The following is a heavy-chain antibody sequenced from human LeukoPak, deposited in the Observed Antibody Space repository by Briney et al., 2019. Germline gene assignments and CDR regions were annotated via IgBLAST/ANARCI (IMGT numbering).Heavy chain of an antibody. J-gene: IGHJ5*02. CDR2: ISYSGST. V-gene: IGHV4-59*01. Sequence: SETLSLTCSISGGSISTYYWSWIRQPPGKGLEWIGYISYSGSTNYNPSLKSRDTISVDTSKNQFSLNLSSVTAADTAVYYCARVILTGYSYNWFDPWGQGTLVTVSS. CDR3: ARVILTGYSYNWFDP. CDR1: GGSISTYY. D-gene: IGHD3-9*01.